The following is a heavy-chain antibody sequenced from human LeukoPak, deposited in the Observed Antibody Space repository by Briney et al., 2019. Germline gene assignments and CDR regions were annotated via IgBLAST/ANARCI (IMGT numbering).Heavy chain of an antibody. Sequence: GGSLRLSCAASGFTFRSYGMHWVRQAPGKGLEWVAVISYDGSNKYYADSVKGRFTISRDNSKNTLYLQMNSLRAEDTAVYYCAGDVGATYWGQGTLVTVSS. J-gene: IGHJ4*02. CDR1: GFTFRSYG. V-gene: IGHV3-30*03. D-gene: IGHD1-26*01. CDR3: AGDVGATY. CDR2: ISYDGSNK.